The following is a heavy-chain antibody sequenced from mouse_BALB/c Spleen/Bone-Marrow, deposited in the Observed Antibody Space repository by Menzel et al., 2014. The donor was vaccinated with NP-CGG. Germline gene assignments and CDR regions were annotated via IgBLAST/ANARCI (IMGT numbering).Heavy chain of an antibody. CDR1: RFTFSSYG. Sequence: EVKVVESGGGLVQPGGSLKLSCAASRFTFSSYGMSWVRQTPDRRLELVATINSNGGSTYCPDSVRGRFTISRDNAKNTLYLQMSSLKSEDTAMYYCARDRYYGYAMDYWGQGTSVTVSS. CDR2: INSNGGST. J-gene: IGHJ4*01. D-gene: IGHD1-1*01. CDR3: ARDRYYGYAMDY. V-gene: IGHV5-6-3*01.